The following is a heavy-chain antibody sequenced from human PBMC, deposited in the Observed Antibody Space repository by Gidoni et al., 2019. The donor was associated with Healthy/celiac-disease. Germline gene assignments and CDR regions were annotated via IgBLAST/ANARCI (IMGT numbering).Heavy chain of an antibody. CDR1: GFPFSGSA. CDR3: TIIVGATALDFDY. J-gene: IGHJ4*02. Sequence: EVELVESGGGLVQPGGSLKLSCAASGFPFSGSAMHWVRPASGKGLEWVGRIRSKANSYATAYAASVKGRFTISRDDSKNTAYLQMNSLKTEDTAVYYCTIIVGATALDFDYWGQGTLVTVSS. V-gene: IGHV3-73*02. D-gene: IGHD1-26*01. CDR2: IRSKANSYAT.